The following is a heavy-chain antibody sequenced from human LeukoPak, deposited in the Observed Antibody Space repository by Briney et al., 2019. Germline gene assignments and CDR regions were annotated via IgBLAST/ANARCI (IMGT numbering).Heavy chain of an antibody. J-gene: IGHJ4*02. CDR2: ISSSSSYI. Sequence: GGSLRLSCAASGFTFSSYSMNWVRQAPGKGLEWVSSISSSSSYIYYADSVKGRFTISRDNAKNSLYLQMNSLGAEDTAVYYCARYYYYDFWSGYYGYFDYWGQGTLVTASS. CDR3: ARYYYYDFWSGYYGYFDY. V-gene: IGHV3-21*04. CDR1: GFTFSSYS. D-gene: IGHD3-3*01.